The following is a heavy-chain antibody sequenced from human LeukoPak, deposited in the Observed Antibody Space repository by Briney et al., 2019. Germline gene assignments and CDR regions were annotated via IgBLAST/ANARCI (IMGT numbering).Heavy chain of an antibody. V-gene: IGHV4-39*07. Sequence: SETLSLTCTVSGGSISSYYWSWIRQPPGEGLEWIGSIYYSGSTYYNPSLKSRVTISLDTSKNQFSLKLNSVTAADTAVYYCARSARGYYYDSSGFYYFDYWGQGTLVTVSS. J-gene: IGHJ4*02. CDR3: ARSARGYYYDSSGFYYFDY. CDR2: IYYSGST. D-gene: IGHD3-22*01. CDR1: GGSISSYY.